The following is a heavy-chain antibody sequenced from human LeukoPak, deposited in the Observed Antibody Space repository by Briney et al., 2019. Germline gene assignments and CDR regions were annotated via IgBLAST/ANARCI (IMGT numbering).Heavy chain of an antibody. CDR1: GFTFSNYW. D-gene: IGHD2-2*01. Sequence: PGGSLRLSCAASGFTFSNYWMSWVRQAPGKGLEWVANIKQDGSEKYYVNSVKGRFTISRDNAKNSLYLQMNSLRAEDTAVYYCARDSSCSSTSCYRLIDYWGQGTLVTVSS. CDR2: IKQDGSEK. CDR3: ARDSSCSSTSCYRLIDY. J-gene: IGHJ4*02. V-gene: IGHV3-7*01.